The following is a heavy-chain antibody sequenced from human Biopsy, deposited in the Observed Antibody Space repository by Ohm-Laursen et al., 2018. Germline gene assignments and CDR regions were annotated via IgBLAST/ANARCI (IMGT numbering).Heavy chain of an antibody. CDR1: GFTFDDHV. CDR3: VRGYSSSWSGYLDH. V-gene: IGHV3-9*01. CDR2: ISWDGGSE. Sequence: SLRLSCSASGFTFDDHVMHWVRQAPGKGLEWVSGISWDGGSEGYADSVKGRFTISRDNAKNSLFLQMNSLTTEDTASYYCVRGYSSSWSGYLDHWGQGTLVTVSS. D-gene: IGHD3-3*01. J-gene: IGHJ4*02.